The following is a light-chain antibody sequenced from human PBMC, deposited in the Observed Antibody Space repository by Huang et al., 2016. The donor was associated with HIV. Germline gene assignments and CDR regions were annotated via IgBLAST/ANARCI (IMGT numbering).Light chain of an antibody. Sequence: IVMTQSPATLPVSPGERVTVSCRANRSVSSNLAWYQQRPGQAPRLLIYGSSTMAPGIPARFSGSGSGTDFSLTISSLQSEDFALYYCQQYNNWLLSFGGGTRVDI. CDR1: RSVSSN. CDR3: QQYNNWLLS. J-gene: IGKJ4*01. V-gene: IGKV3-15*01. CDR2: GSS.